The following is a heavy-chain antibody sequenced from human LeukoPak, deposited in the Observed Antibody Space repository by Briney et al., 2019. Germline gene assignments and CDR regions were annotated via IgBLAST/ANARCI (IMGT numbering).Heavy chain of an antibody. CDR2: ISENGRKT. CDR1: GFTFSASS. J-gene: IGHJ4*02. V-gene: IGHV3-23*01. D-gene: IGHD1-26*01. CDR3: AKDLYVRATYYFDY. Sequence: GGSLRLSCAATGFTFSASSINCFSQTPPKGLEWVSSISENGRKTYYADSVKGRFTVYRDNSKSTLYLQMNSLRAEDTAVYYCAKDLYVRATYYFDYWGQGTLVTVSS.